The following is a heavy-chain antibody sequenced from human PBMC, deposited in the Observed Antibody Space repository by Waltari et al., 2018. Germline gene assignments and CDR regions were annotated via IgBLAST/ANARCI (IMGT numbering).Heavy chain of an antibody. CDR1: GGSISSSSYY. J-gene: IGHJ4*02. CDR3: ARLYYDFWSGYYIDY. V-gene: IGHV4-39*07. CDR2: IYYSGST. Sequence: QLQLQESGPGLVKPSETLSLTCTVSGGSISSSSYYWGWIRQPPGKGLEWIGSIYYSGSTYYNPSLKSRVTISVDTSKNQFSLKRSSVTAADTAVYYCARLYYDFWSGYYIDYWGQGTLVTVSS. D-gene: IGHD3-3*01.